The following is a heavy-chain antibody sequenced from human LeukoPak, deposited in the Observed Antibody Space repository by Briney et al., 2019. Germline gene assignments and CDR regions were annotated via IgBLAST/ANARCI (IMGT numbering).Heavy chain of an antibody. V-gene: IGHV3-48*03. Sequence: GGSLRLSCAASRFTFSSYEMNWVRQAPGGGVEWVSYISGSGIKHYADSVKGRFTISRDNAKNSLYLQMNSLRVEDTAVYYCAREDTGVAFDIWGQGTTVTV. CDR2: ISGSGIK. D-gene: IGHD2-8*01. CDR1: RFTFSSYE. J-gene: IGHJ3*02. CDR3: AREDTGVAFDI.